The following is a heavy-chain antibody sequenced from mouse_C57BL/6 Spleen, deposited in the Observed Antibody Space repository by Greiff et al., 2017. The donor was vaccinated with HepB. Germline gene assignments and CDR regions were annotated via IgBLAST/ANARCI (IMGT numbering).Heavy chain of an antibody. CDR3: ARPGYYGSSLFAY. D-gene: IGHD1-1*01. CDR2: ISSGSSTI. J-gene: IGHJ3*01. Sequence: EVKLVESGGGLVKPGGYLKLSCAASGFTFSDYGMHWVRQAPEKGLEWVAYISSGSSTIYYADTVKGRFTISRDNAKNTLFLQMTSLRSEDTAMYYCARPGYYGSSLFAYWGQGTLVTVSA. CDR1: GFTFSDYG. V-gene: IGHV5-17*01.